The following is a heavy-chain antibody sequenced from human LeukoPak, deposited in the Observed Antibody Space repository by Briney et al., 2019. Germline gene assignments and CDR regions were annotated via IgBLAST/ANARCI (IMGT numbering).Heavy chain of an antibody. D-gene: IGHD1-26*01. CDR1: GGSISSGTYY. CDR2: IYTSGST. V-gene: IGHV4-61*02. CDR3: ARGLVGATTLGAFAI. Sequence: SQTLSLTCTVSGGSISSGTYYWSWIRQPAGKGLEWIGRIYTSGSTNYNPSLKSRVTISVDTSKNQFSLKLSSLTAADTAVYYRARGLVGATTLGAFAIWGEGTMVTVSS. J-gene: IGHJ3*02.